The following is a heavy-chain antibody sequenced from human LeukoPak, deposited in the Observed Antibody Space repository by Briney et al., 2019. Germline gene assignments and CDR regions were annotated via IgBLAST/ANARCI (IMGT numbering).Heavy chain of an antibody. D-gene: IGHD2/OR15-2a*01. V-gene: IGHV3-64D*06. CDR2: ISRNGGST. Sequence: GGSLRLSCSASGFTFSSFAMHWVRQAPGKGLEYVAAISRNGGSTYYADSVKGRFTISRDNSKNTLYLQMNSLRAEDTAVYLCVKDLRSDFMGVLSRYLSYWGQGTLVTVSS. CDR1: GFTFSSFA. J-gene: IGHJ4*02. CDR3: VKDLRSDFMGVLSRYLSY.